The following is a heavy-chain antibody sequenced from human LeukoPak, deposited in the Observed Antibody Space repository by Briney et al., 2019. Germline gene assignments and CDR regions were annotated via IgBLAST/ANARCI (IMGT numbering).Heavy chain of an antibody. CDR3: AREGDNSGSYYGDY. CDR2: ITSGPIYI. D-gene: IGHD1-26*01. J-gene: IGHJ4*02. Sequence: GGSPRLSCAASGFTFSSYSMHWVRQAPGKGLEWVSSITSGPIYIYYADSVKGRFTISRDNAKNSLYLQMNSLRAEDTAVYYCAREGDNSGSYYGDYWGQGTLVTVSS. CDR1: GFTFSSYS. V-gene: IGHV3-21*04.